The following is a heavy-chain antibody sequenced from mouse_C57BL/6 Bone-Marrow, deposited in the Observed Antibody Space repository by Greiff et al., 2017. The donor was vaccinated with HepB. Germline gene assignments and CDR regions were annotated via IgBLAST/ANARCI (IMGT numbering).Heavy chain of an antibody. V-gene: IGHV1-52*01. CDR2: IDPSDSET. CDR3: ARDGSSFPYAMDY. CDR1: GYTFTSYW. Sequence: QVQLKQPGAELVRPGSSVKLSCKASGYTFTSYWMHWVKQRPIQGLEWIGNIDPSDSETHYNQKFKDKATLTVDKSSSTAYMQLSSLTSEDSAVYYCARDGSSFPYAMDYWGQGTSVTVSS. J-gene: IGHJ4*01. D-gene: IGHD1-1*01.